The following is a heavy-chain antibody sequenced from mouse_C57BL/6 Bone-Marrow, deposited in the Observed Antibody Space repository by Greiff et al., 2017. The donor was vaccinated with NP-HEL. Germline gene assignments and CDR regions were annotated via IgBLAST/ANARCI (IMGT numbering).Heavy chain of an antibody. CDR3: TREELLLLFAY. D-gene: IGHD2-10*01. CDR1: GYTFTDYE. J-gene: IGHJ3*01. CDR2: IDPETGGT. V-gene: IGHV1-15*01. Sequence: QVQLQQSGAELVRPGASVTLSCKASGYTFTDYEMHWVKQTPVHGLEWIGAIDPETGGTAYNQKFKGKAILTADKSSSTAYMALRSLTSEYSAVYYCTREELLLLFAYWGQGTLVTVSA.